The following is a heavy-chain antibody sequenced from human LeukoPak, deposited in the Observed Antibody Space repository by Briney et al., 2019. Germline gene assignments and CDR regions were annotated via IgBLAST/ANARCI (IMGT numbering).Heavy chain of an antibody. J-gene: IGHJ6*02. CDR3: AKDQIGATIPYYYYGMDV. CDR2: ISYDGSNK. CDR1: GFTFSSYG. Sequence: PGRSLRLSCAASGFTFSSYGMHWVRQALGKGLEWVAVISYDGSNKYYADSVKGRFTISRDNSKNTLYLQMNSLRAEDTAVYYCAKDQIGATIPYYYYGMDVWGQGTTVTVSS. D-gene: IGHD5-12*01. V-gene: IGHV3-30*18.